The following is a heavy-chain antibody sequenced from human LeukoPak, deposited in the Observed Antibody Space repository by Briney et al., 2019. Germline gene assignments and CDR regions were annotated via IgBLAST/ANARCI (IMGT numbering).Heavy chain of an antibody. V-gene: IGHV4-38-2*01. CDR2: IYHSGRT. D-gene: IGHD6-19*01. J-gene: IGHJ4*02. CDR1: GHSISSGYY. CDR3: ATEVGQWLVRT. Sequence: SETLSLTCGVSGHSISSGYYWGWIRQPPGKGLEWIGSIYHSGRTYYNPSLKSRVTISVDTSKNQFSLKLTSVTAADTAVYYCATEVGQWLVRTWGQGTLVTVSS.